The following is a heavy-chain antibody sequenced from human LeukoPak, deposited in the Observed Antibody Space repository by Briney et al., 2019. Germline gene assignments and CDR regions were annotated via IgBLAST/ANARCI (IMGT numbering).Heavy chain of an antibody. J-gene: IGHJ4*02. D-gene: IGHD3-9*01. CDR1: GYTFTSYA. V-gene: IGHV1-3*01. CDR3: ARVHYSILTGYYEDY. CDR2: INAGNGNT. Sequence: ASVKVSCKASGYTFTSYAMHWVRQAPGQRLEWMGWINAGNGNTKYSQKFQGRVTITRDTSASTAYMELSSLRSEDTAVYYCARVHYSILTGYYEDYWGQGTLVTVSS.